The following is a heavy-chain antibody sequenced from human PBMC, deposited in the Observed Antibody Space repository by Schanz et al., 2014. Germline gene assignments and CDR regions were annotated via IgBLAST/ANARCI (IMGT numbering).Heavy chain of an antibody. J-gene: IGHJ6*02. CDR1: GYTFTNFF. CDR3: ARGPSQGYSYGHNIGAYYYGMDV. V-gene: IGHV1-69*09. D-gene: IGHD5-18*01. CDR2: IIPILGIA. Sequence: QVQLVQSGTQVKKPGASVKVSCKASGYTFTNFFLHWVRQAPGQGLEWMGRIIPILGIANYAQKFQGRVTITADKSTSTASMELSSLRSEDTAVYYCARGPSQGYSYGHNIGAYYYGMDVWGQGTTVTVSS.